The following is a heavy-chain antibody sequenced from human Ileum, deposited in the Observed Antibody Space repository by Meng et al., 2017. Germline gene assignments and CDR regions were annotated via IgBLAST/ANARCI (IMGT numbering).Heavy chain of an antibody. D-gene: IGHD2-2*02. CDR2: TYYSGTT. Sequence: QVQLQESGPRLVKPSQTLSLTCTVPGGSISGSYWSWIRQFPGKGLEWIGYTYYSGTTNYNPSLRGRVTMSVDTSRAQFSLKLTSVTAADTAIYYCARGKAIPDFWGQGTLVTVSS. J-gene: IGHJ4*02. CDR3: ARGKAIPDF. V-gene: IGHV4-59*08. CDR1: GGSISGSY.